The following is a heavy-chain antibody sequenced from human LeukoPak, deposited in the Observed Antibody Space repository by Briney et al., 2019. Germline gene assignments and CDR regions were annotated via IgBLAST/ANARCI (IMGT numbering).Heavy chain of an antibody. J-gene: IGHJ5*02. CDR2: IYCSWST. CDR3: ARYAMVRGVNWFDP. CDR1: GGSISSYY. V-gene: IGHV4-59*12. D-gene: IGHD3-10*01. Sequence: SETLTLTCTVSGGSISSYYWSWIRQPPGKGLEWIGYIYCSWSTNYNPSLKSRVAISVDTSKNQFSLKLSSVTAADTAVYYCARYAMVRGVNWFDPWGQGTLVTVSS.